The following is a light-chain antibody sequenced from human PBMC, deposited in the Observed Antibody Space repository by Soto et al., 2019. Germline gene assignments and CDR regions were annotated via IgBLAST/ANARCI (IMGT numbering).Light chain of an antibody. Sequence: EVVLTQSPDTLSLSPGERATLSCRASQSVSSSNLAWYRQKPGQAPSLLIHGASNRATGIPDRVSGSGSATDITLTIGSLEAEDLAVYYWQDYGTSRTFGQGTKV. V-gene: IGKV3-20*01. CDR2: GAS. CDR1: QSVSSSN. J-gene: IGKJ1*01. CDR3: QDYGTSRT.